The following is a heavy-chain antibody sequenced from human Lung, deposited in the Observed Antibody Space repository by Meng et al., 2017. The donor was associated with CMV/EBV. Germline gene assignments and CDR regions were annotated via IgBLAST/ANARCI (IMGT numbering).Heavy chain of an antibody. Sequence: QGQVVQSGAEVKKPGASVKVSCKASCYNFTSYGISWVRQAPGQGLEWMGWISAFNGNTNYAQKLQGRVTMTTDTSTSTAYMELRSLRSDDTAVYYCARDGGKYDYGDLFDYWGQGTLVTVSS. CDR1: CYNFTSYG. D-gene: IGHD4-17*01. J-gene: IGHJ4*02. CDR2: ISAFNGNT. CDR3: ARDGGKYDYGDLFDY. V-gene: IGHV1-18*01.